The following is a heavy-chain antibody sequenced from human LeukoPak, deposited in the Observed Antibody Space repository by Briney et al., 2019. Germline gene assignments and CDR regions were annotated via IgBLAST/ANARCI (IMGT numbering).Heavy chain of an antibody. V-gene: IGHV3-23*01. CDR3: AKGGRLRGIVATQVDY. CDR1: GFTFSSYG. Sequence: GGSLRLSCAASGFTFSSYGMSWVRQAPGEGLEWVSAISGSGGSTYYADSVKGRFTISRDNSKNTLYLQMNSLRAEDTAVYYCAKGGRLRGIVATQVDYWGQGTLVTVSS. J-gene: IGHJ4*02. D-gene: IGHD5-12*01. CDR2: ISGSGGST.